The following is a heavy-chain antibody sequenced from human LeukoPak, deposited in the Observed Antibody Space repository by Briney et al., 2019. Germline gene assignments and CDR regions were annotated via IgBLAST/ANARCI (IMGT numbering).Heavy chain of an antibody. CDR2: ISYDGSNK. D-gene: IGHD1-26*01. CDR3: ARGSSGSYKGYFDY. CDR1: GFTFSSYA. V-gene: IGHV3-30-3*01. Sequence: GGSLRLSCAASGFTFSSYAMHWVRQAPGKGLEWVAVISYDGSNKYYADSVKGQFTISRDNSKNTLYLQMNSLRAEDTAVYYCARGSSGSYKGYFDYWGQGTLVTVSS. J-gene: IGHJ4*02.